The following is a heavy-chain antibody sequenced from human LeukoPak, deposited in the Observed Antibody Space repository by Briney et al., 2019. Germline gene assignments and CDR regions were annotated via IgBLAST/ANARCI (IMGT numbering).Heavy chain of an antibody. V-gene: IGHV3-30*04. J-gene: IGHJ1*01. CDR1: GFTFSSYA. Sequence: GGSLRLSCAASGFTFSSYAMHWVRQAPGKGLEWVAVISYDGSNKYYADSVKGRFTISRDNSKNALYLQMNSLRAEDTAVYYCARDRDYYGSGTYFQHWGQGTLVTVSS. CDR2: ISYDGSNK. D-gene: IGHD3-10*01. CDR3: ARDRDYYGSGTYFQH.